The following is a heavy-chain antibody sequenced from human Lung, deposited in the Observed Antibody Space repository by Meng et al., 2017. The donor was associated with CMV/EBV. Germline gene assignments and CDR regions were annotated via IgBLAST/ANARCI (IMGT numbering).Heavy chain of an antibody. V-gene: IGHV3-30-3*01. CDR1: GFTFRSHA. D-gene: IGHD2-2*01. J-gene: IGHJ4*02. Sequence: GGXXRLSCAASGFTFRSHAIHWVRQAPGKGLEWVAFISYDGSNKYYPDSVKGRFTISRDNSKYTLYLQMNSLRPEDTAIYYCARGGMGHEYHFDYWGQGTLVTVSS. CDR2: ISYDGSNK. CDR3: ARGGMGHEYHFDY.